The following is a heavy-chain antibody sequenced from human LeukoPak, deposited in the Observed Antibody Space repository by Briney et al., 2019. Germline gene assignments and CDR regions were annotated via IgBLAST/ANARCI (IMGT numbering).Heavy chain of an antibody. Sequence: SETLSLTCAVYGASFRGYYWSWIRQPPGKGLEWIGEINHSGSTNYNPSLKSRVTISVDTSKNQFSLNLSSVTAADTAVYYCAGGYCSDTSCYHAFDIWDQGAMVTVSS. CDR1: GASFRGYY. CDR2: INHSGST. D-gene: IGHD2-2*01. J-gene: IGHJ3*02. CDR3: AGGYCSDTSCYHAFDI. V-gene: IGHV4-34*01.